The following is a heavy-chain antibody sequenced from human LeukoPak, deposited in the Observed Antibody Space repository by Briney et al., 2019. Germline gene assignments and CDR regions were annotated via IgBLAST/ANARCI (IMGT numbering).Heavy chain of an antibody. CDR2: IIPIFGTA. D-gene: IGHD6-13*01. CDR3: ANSRVGAAAVWFDP. J-gene: IGHJ5*02. V-gene: IGHV1-69*13. CDR1: GGTFSSYA. Sequence: ASVKVSCKASGGTFSSYAISWVRQAPGQGLEWMGGIIPIFGTANYAQKFQGSVTITADESTSTAYMELSSLRSEDTAVYYCANSRVGAAAVWFDPWGQGTLVTVSS.